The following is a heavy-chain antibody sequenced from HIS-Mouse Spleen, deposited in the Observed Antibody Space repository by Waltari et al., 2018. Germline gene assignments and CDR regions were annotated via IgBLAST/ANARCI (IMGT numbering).Heavy chain of an antibody. CDR2: IYYSGST. V-gene: IGHV4-39*07. Sequence: QLQLQESGPGLVKPSETLYLTCPVSGGHISSSSYYLGWRRPPSGKGLEWIGSIYYSGSTYYNPSLKSRVTISVDTSKNQFSLKLSSVTAADTAVYYCAREIPYSSSWYDWYFDLWGRGTLVTVSS. D-gene: IGHD6-13*01. CDR1: GGHISSSSYY. CDR3: AREIPYSSSWYDWYFDL. J-gene: IGHJ2*01.